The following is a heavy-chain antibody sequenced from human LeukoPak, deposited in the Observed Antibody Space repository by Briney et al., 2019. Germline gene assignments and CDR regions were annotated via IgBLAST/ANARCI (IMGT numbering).Heavy chain of an antibody. V-gene: IGHV3-23*01. Sequence: PGGSLRLSCAASGFTFSSYAMSWVRQAPGKGLEWVSAISGSGGSTYYADSVKGRFTISRDNSKNTLYLQMNSLRAEDTAVYYCAKDHCPPYYDFWSGYYRWGYYYGMDVWGQGTTVTVSS. CDR3: AKDHCPPYYDFWSGYYRWGYYYGMDV. D-gene: IGHD3-3*01. J-gene: IGHJ6*02. CDR1: GFTFSSYA. CDR2: ISGSGGST.